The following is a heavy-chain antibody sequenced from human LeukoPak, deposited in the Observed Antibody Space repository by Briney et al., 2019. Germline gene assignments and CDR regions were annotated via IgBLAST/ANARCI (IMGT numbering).Heavy chain of an antibody. D-gene: IGHD5-18*01. V-gene: IGHV1-69*04. Sequence: GSSVKVSCKASGGSFSSSAITWVRQTPGQGLEWMGRIIPVLNITSYAQKFQGSVTITADTSTSTVYIELSSLRSEETAVYYCAREQGLTAPPPYGLDVWGQGTTVIVSS. CDR3: AREQGLTAPPPYGLDV. J-gene: IGHJ6*02. CDR1: GGSFSSSA. CDR2: IIPVLNIT.